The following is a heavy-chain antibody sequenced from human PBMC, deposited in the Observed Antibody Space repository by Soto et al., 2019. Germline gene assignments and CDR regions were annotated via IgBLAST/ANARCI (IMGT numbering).Heavy chain of an antibody. CDR2: IYHSGST. CDR1: GGSISSSNW. D-gene: IGHD6-13*01. CDR3: ATSPTYSSSGKVCD. Sequence: SETLSLTCAVSGGSISSSNWWSWVRQPPGKGLEWIGEIYHSGSTNYNPSLKSRVTISVYESKNQFSLKLSSVTAADMAVYYCATSPTYSSSGKVCDWGQGTLVTVS. J-gene: IGHJ4*02. V-gene: IGHV4-4*02.